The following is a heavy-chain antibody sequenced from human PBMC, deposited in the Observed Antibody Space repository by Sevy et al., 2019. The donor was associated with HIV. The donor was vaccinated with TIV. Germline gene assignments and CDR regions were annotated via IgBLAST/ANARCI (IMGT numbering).Heavy chain of an antibody. Sequence: SETLSLTCAVYGGSFSGYYWSWIRQPPGKGLEWIGEINHSGSTNYNPSLKSRVTISVDTSKNQFSLKLSSVTATDTAVDYCARGEVVAAGVGWFDPWGQGTLVTVSS. CDR3: ARGEVVAAGVGWFDP. CDR2: INHSGST. J-gene: IGHJ5*02. D-gene: IGHD2-15*01. V-gene: IGHV4-34*01. CDR1: GGSFSGYY.